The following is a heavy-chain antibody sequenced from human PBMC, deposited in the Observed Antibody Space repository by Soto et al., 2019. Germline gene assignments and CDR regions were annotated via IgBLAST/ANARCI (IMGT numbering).Heavy chain of an antibody. Sequence: QVQLVESGGGVVQPGRSLRLSCAASGFTFSSYGMHWVRQAPGKGLEWVAVISFDGSNKYEADSVKGRFTISRDNSKNTLYLQMNSLRAEDTAVYYCAKDLKGINMVRGVIRSYGMDVWGQGTTVTVSS. V-gene: IGHV3-30*18. CDR3: AKDLKGINMVRGVIRSYGMDV. J-gene: IGHJ6*02. D-gene: IGHD3-10*01. CDR1: GFTFSSYG. CDR2: ISFDGSNK.